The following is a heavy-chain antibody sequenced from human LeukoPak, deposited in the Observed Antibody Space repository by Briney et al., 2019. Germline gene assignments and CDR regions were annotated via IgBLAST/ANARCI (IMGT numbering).Heavy chain of an antibody. Sequence: SGGSLRLSCAASGFTFSRYSMSWVRQAPGKGLEWVSLISSTSTYMHYADSVKGRFTISRDNSKNTLYLQMNSLRAEDTAVYYCARRSGIAVAGAFDYWGQGTLVTVSS. CDR2: ISSTSTYM. J-gene: IGHJ4*02. V-gene: IGHV3-21*04. CDR3: ARRSGIAVAGAFDY. CDR1: GFTFSRYS. D-gene: IGHD6-19*01.